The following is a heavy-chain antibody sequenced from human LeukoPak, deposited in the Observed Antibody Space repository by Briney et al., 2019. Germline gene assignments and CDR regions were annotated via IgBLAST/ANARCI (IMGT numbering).Heavy chain of an antibody. V-gene: IGHV3-30*04. J-gene: IGHJ4*02. D-gene: IGHD2-2*01. CDR2: ISYDGSNK. CDR3: AKDSNGVPAAMGPFDY. CDR1: EFTFSSSA. Sequence: GGSLRLSCAASEFTFSSSAMSWVRQTPGKGLEWVAVISYDGSNKYYADSVKGRFTISRDNSKNTLYLQMNSLRAEDTAVYYCAKDSNGVPAAMGPFDYWGQGTLVTVSS.